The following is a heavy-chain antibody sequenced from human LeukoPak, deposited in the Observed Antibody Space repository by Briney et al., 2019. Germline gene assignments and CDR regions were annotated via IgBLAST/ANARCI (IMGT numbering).Heavy chain of an antibody. CDR1: GFTFSNYA. D-gene: IGHD3-10*01. CDR2: ISGSGGST. Sequence: GGSLRLSCAASGFTFSNYAMTWVRQAPGKGLEWVSAISGSGGSTYYADSVKGRFTISRDNSKNTLYLQMSSLRAEDTAVYYCAKQAGGSESYYYYWGQGTLVTVSS. CDR3: AKQAGGSESYYYY. V-gene: IGHV3-23*01. J-gene: IGHJ4*02.